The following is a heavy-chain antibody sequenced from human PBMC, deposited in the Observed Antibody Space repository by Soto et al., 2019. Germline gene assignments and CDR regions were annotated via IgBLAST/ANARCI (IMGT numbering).Heavy chain of an antibody. CDR2: IKQDGSEK. CDR3: ASMEDNTFDY. D-gene: IGHD2-15*01. Sequence: EVQLVESGGGLVQPGGSLRLSCAASGFTLSSYWMSWVRQAPGKGLEWVANIKQDGSEKYYVDSVKGRFTISRDNAKNSLYLQMNSLRAEDTAVYYCASMEDNTFDYWGQGTLVTVSS. V-gene: IGHV3-7*01. J-gene: IGHJ4*02. CDR1: GFTLSSYW.